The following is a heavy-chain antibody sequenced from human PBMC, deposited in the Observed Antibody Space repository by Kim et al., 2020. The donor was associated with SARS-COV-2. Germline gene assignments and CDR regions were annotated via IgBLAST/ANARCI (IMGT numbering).Heavy chain of an antibody. D-gene: IGHD5-12*01. Sequence: QKFQGRVTMTRDTSISTAYMELSRLRSDDTAVYYCARDRERWLQPTCFDYWGQGTLVTVSS. V-gene: IGHV1-2*02. J-gene: IGHJ4*02. CDR3: ARDRERWLQPTCFDY.